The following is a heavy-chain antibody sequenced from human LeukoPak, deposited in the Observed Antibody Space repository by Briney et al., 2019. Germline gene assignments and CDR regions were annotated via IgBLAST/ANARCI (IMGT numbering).Heavy chain of an antibody. D-gene: IGHD1-26*01. CDR3: AVGGSYYEVDY. J-gene: IGHJ4*02. CDR2: ISSSGNSI. V-gene: IGHV3-11*04. Sequence: GSLRLSCAASGFTFSDYYMSWIRQAPGKGLEWVSYISSSGNSIYYADSVKGRFTISRDNAKNSLYLQMNSLRAEDTAVYYCAVGGSYYEVDYWGQGTLVTVSS. CDR1: GFTFSDYY.